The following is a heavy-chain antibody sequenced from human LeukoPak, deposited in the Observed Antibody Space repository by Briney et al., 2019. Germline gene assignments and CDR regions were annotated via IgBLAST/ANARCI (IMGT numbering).Heavy chain of an antibody. CDR1: GGSISSYY. J-gene: IGHJ6*03. V-gene: IGHV4-59*12. D-gene: IGHD3-10*01. CDR3: ARRALSWYYYYMDV. Sequence: SETLSLTCTVSGGSISSYYWSWIRQPPGKGLEWIGYIYYSGSTNYNPSLKSRVTISVDTSKNQFSLKLSSVTAADTAVYYCARRALSWYYYYMDVWGKGTTVTISS. CDR2: IYYSGST.